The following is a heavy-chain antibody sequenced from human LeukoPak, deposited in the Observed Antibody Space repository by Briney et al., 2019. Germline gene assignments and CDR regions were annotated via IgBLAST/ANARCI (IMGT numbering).Heavy chain of an antibody. Sequence: GGSLRLSCAASGFPFSSYEMDWVRQAPGKRLQWVSYISSSGNKIYYAASVKGRFTISRDNAKNSLYLQIDSLRAEDTAVYYCARGQRPQYTSTWDNWFDPWGQGTQVTVSS. CDR1: GFPFSSYE. CDR2: ISSSGNKI. J-gene: IGHJ5*02. D-gene: IGHD2-2*01. V-gene: IGHV3-48*03. CDR3: ARGQRPQYTSTWDNWFDP.